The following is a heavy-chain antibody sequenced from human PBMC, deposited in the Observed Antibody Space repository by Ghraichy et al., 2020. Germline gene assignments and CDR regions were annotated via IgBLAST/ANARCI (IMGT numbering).Heavy chain of an antibody. CDR2: IYYSGST. J-gene: IGHJ6*02. Sequence: SQTLSLTCTISGGSISTYYWSWIRQPPGKGLEWIGNIYYSGSTNYSPSLKSRVTISVDTSKNQFSLKLSSVTAADTAVYYCARRGRVLSYFAMDFWGQGTTVTVSS. CDR1: GGSISTYY. CDR3: ARRGRVLSYFAMDF. D-gene: IGHD3-10*01. V-gene: IGHV4-59*01.